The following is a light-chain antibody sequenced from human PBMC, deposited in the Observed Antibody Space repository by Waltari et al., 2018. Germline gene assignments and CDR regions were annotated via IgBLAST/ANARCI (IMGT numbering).Light chain of an antibody. CDR3: QQYSSFPLI. V-gene: IGKV1-5*03. CDR1: QTINDC. Sequence: DIQMTQSPSTLSASIGDRVTITCRASQTINDCLAWYQQKPGRAPKLLIYKASDLESGVPSRFSGSGSGTEFTLTISSLQPDDFATYYCQQYSSFPLIFGPGTRVEIK. CDR2: KAS. J-gene: IGKJ3*01.